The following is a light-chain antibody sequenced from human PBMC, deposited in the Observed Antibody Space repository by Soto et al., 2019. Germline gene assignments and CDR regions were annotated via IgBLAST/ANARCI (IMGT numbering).Light chain of an antibody. CDR1: QILLHSNGYNY. Sequence: DIVMTQSPLSLPVTPGEPASISCRSSQILLHSNGYNYLDWYLQKPGQSPHLLIYLGSNRASGVPDRFTGSGSGTDFTLKISRVEAEDVGVYYCMQALQTPITFGQGTRLEIK. CDR2: LGS. CDR3: MQALQTPIT. V-gene: IGKV2-28*01. J-gene: IGKJ5*01.